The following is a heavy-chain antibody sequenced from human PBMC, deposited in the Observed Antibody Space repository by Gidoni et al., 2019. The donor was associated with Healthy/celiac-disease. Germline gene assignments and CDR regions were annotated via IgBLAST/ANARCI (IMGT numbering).Heavy chain of an antibody. CDR2: IDPSDSYT. J-gene: IGHJ4*02. V-gene: IGHV5-10-1*01. CDR1: GYSFPTYW. CDR3: ARRGYYYDSSGYYAPFDY. Sequence: EVQLVQSGAEVKKPGESLRISCKGSGYSFPTYWISWVRQMPGKGLEWMGRIDPSDSYTNYSPSFQGHVTIAADKSISTAYLQWSSLKASDTAMYYCARRGYYYDSSGYYAPFDYWGQGTLVTVSS. D-gene: IGHD3-22*01.